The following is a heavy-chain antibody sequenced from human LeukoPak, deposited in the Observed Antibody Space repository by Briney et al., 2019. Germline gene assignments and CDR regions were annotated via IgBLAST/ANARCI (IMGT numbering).Heavy chain of an antibody. CDR3: ARDGDGDYVFSYYFDY. D-gene: IGHD4-17*01. Sequence: PGGSLRLSCAASGFTFSSYAMHWVRQAPGKGLEWVALISYDESNTFYADSVKGRFTISRGNSKNTLYLQMNSLRVEDTAVYYCARDGDGDYVFSYYFDYWGQGTLVTVSS. J-gene: IGHJ4*02. V-gene: IGHV3-30*04. CDR1: GFTFSSYA. CDR2: ISYDESNT.